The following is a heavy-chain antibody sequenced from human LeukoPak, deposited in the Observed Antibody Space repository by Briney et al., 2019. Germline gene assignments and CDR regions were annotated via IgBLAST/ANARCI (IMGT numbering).Heavy chain of an antibody. CDR1: GYIFTAYF. Sequence: ASVKVSCKASGYIFTAYFFHWVRQAPGQGLEWMGWINPNGGDTNYAQKFRGRVTMTRDTSISTAYMELSRLTSDDTAVYYCARDPNAFDIWGQGTMVTVSS. CDR3: ARDPNAFDI. CDR2: INPNGGDT. V-gene: IGHV1-2*02. J-gene: IGHJ3*02.